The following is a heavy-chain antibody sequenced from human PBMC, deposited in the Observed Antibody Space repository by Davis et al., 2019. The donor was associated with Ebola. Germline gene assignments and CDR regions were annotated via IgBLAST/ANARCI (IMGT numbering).Heavy chain of an antibody. V-gene: IGHV2-5*02. CDR3: AHSSGGYCSGGSCYSGVFSY. J-gene: IGHJ4*02. CDR1: GFSLSTSGVG. Sequence: FGPTLVKPTQTLTLTCTFSGFSLSTSGVGVGWIRQPPGKALEWLALIYWDDDKRYSPSLKSRLTITKDTSKNQVVLTMTNMDPVDTATYYCAHSSGGYCSGGSCYSGVFSYWGQGSLVTVSS. D-gene: IGHD2-15*01. CDR2: IYWDDDK.